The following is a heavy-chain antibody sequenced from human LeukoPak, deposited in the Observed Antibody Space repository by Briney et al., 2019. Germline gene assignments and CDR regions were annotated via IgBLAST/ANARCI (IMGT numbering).Heavy chain of an antibody. V-gene: IGHV3-11*01. J-gene: IGHJ6*03. D-gene: IGHD3-22*01. CDR1: GFTFSDYY. CDR3: SRSGGWYYYDSSGYDYYYYMDV. CDR2: ICSRGRTI. Sequence: SGGPVTLFCAASGFTFSDYYTRWIPEAPGEGVVYVLYICSRGRTIHYADSVKGRFTISSDNAKNSRYLQMNSLRDEDTAVYYCSRSGGWYYYDSSGYDYYYYMDVWGKGTTVIVS.